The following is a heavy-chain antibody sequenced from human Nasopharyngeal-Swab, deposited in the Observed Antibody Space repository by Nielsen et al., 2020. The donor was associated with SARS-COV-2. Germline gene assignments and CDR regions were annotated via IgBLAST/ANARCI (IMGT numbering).Heavy chain of an antibody. CDR2: IFWDDDK. CDR3: ARVDVSGFYYYGLDV. Sequence: WIRQPPGKALEWLAVIFWDDDKWYSPSLEGRLTITKDTTKNQVVLRVTNVDPVHTGTYYCARVDVSGFYYYGLDVWGQGTTVTVSS. D-gene: IGHD5-12*01. V-gene: IGHV2-5*02. J-gene: IGHJ6*02.